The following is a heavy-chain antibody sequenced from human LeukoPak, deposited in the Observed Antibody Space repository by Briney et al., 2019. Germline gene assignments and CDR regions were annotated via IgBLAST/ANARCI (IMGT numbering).Heavy chain of an antibody. CDR2: INPNSGGT. CDR3: ARDGRYSSGFSFDFDY. V-gene: IGHV1-2*02. D-gene: IGHD6-19*01. Sequence: ASVKVSCKASGYTFTGYYMRWVRQAPGQGLEWMGWINPNSGGTNYAQKFQGRVTMTRDTSISTAYMELSRLRSDDTAVYYCARDGRYSSGFSFDFDYWGQGTLVTVSS. J-gene: IGHJ4*02. CDR1: GYTFTGYY.